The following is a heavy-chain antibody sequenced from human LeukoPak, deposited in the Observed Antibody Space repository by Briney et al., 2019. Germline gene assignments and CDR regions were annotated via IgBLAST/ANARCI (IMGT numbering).Heavy chain of an antibody. D-gene: IGHD3-10*01. J-gene: IGHJ4*02. CDR2: IYYSGST. CDR3: ARFQETYYYGSGSYPPDY. V-gene: IGHV4-30-4*01. Sequence: PSETLSLTCTVSGGSISSGDYYWGWIRQPPGRGLEWIGYIYYSGSTYYNPSLKSRVTISVDASKNQFSLKLSSVTAADTAVYYCARFQETYYYGSGSYPPDYWGQGTLVTVSS. CDR1: GGSISSGDYY.